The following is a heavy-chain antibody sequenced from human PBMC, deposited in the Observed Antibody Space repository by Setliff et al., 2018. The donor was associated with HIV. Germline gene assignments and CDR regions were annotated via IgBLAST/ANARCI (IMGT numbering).Heavy chain of an antibody. V-gene: IGHV4-61*02. CDR2: IYTTGIT. Sequence: SETLSLTCTVSGGSISSGSYYWSWIRQPAGKGLEWIGRIYTTGITNYIPSLKSRVTISLDTSKNQFSLKLTSVTAADTAVYYCARNGPTKVPYDFWGRGTLVTVSS. D-gene: IGHD4-4*01. CDR3: ARNGPTKVPYDF. CDR1: GGSISSGSYY. J-gene: IGHJ2*01.